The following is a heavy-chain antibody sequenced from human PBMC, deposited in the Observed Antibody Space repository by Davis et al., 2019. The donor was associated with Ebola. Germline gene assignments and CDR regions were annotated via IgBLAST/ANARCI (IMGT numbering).Heavy chain of an antibody. CDR3: TSTLDGDYVDY. V-gene: IGHV3-73*01. Sequence: GESLKISCAASGFTFSGSAMHWVRQASGKGLEWVGRIRSKANTYATAYAASVKGRFTISRDDSKNTAYLQMNSLKTEDTAVYYCTSTLDGDYVDYWGQGTPVTVSS. CDR1: GFTFSGSA. D-gene: IGHD4-17*01. J-gene: IGHJ4*02. CDR2: IRSKANTYAT.